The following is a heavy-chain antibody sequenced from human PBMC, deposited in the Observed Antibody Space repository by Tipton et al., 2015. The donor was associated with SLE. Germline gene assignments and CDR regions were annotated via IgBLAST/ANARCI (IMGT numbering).Heavy chain of an antibody. CDR3: ARLPTGFPNWFDP. J-gene: IGHJ5*02. Sequence: WVRQASGKGLEWIGTIHYSGTTYYNPSLRSRVTIPVDTSKNQFSLKLSSVTAADTAVYYCARLPTGFPNWFDPWGQGTLVTVSS. D-gene: IGHD4-17*01. V-gene: IGHV4-39*01. CDR2: IHYSGTT.